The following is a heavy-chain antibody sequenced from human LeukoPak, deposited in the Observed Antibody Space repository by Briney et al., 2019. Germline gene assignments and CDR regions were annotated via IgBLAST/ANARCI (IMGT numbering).Heavy chain of an antibody. Sequence: SETLSLTCGVSGGSISGTNWWSWVRQPPGQGLEWIGEISLAGQTNYNPSLNGRVTMSLDKSSNQLSLHLTSVTAADTATYFCSRESGPFCPFGYWGQGTLVIVST. D-gene: IGHD1-26*01. CDR1: GGSISGTNW. V-gene: IGHV4/OR15-8*02. J-gene: IGHJ4*02. CDR2: ISLAGQT. CDR3: SRESGPFCPFGY.